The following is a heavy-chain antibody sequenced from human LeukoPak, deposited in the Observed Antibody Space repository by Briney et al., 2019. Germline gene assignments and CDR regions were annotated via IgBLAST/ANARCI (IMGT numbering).Heavy chain of an antibody. Sequence: PSQTLSLTCTVSGGSISSGGYYWSRIRQPPGKGLEWIGYIYHSGSTYYNPSLKSRVTISVDRSKNQFSLKLSSVTAADTAVYYCARDRTGTTFDDAFDIWGQGTMVTVSS. CDR3: ARDRTGTTFDDAFDI. CDR2: IYHSGST. D-gene: IGHD1-7*01. V-gene: IGHV4-30-2*01. J-gene: IGHJ3*02. CDR1: GGSISSGGYY.